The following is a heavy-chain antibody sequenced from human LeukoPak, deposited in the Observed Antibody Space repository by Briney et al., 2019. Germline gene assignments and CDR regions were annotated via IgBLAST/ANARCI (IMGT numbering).Heavy chain of an antibody. CDR2: IDPSDSYT. Sequence: GESLKISCKGSGYSFTSYWISWVRQMPGKGLEWMGRIDPSDSYTNYSPSFQGHVTISADKSISTAYLQWSSLKASDTAMYYCASYYGSGSYYGYWGQGTLVPVSS. J-gene: IGHJ4*02. D-gene: IGHD3-10*01. V-gene: IGHV5-10-1*01. CDR1: GYSFTSYW. CDR3: ASYYGSGSYYGY.